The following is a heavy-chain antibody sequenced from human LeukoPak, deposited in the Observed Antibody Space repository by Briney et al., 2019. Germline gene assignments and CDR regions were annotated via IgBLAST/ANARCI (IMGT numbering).Heavy chain of an antibody. CDR1: GGTFNRYA. Sequence: SVKVSCKASGGTFNRYAVTWVRQAPGQGLEWLGGIIPIFGTANYAQKFQGRVTITTDESTNTAYMELTSLTSEDTAVYYCASGKYGLRSWFDPWGQGTLITVSP. CDR3: ASGKYGLRSWFDP. J-gene: IGHJ5*02. D-gene: IGHD4-17*01. CDR2: IIPIFGTA. V-gene: IGHV1-69*05.